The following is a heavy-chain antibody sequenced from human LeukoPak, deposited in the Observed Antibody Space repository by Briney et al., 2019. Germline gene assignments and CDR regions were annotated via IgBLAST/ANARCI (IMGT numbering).Heavy chain of an antibody. V-gene: IGHV3-20*04. CDR1: GFIFENNG. Sequence: GGSLRLSCAASGFIFENNGMSWVRQAPGKGLEWVSGINWNGETTGYVDSVKGRFTISRDNAKNSLYLQMNSLRVEDTALYYCATHSYYYGSGSYPHYLDYWGQGTLVTVSS. CDR3: ATHSYYYGSGSYPHYLDY. D-gene: IGHD3-10*01. J-gene: IGHJ4*02. CDR2: INWNGETT.